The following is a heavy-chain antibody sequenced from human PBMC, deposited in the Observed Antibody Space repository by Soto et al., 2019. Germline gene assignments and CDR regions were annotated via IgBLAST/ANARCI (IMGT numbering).Heavy chain of an antibody. CDR1: GFTFSSYG. Sequence: QVQLVESGGGVVQPGRSLRLSCAASGFTFSSYGMHWVRQAPGKGLEWVAVISYDGSNKYYADSVKGRFTISRDNSKNTLYLQMNSLRAEDTAVYYCANLQLWGSTLPQIDYWGQGTLVTVSS. J-gene: IGHJ4*02. D-gene: IGHD3-16*01. CDR2: ISYDGSNK. V-gene: IGHV3-30*18. CDR3: ANLQLWGSTLPQIDY.